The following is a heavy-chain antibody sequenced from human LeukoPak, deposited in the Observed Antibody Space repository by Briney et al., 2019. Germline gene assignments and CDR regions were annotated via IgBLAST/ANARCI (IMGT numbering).Heavy chain of an antibody. V-gene: IGHV7-4-1*02. Sequence: GASVKVSCKASGYTFTNHSINWVRQAPGQGFEYMGWINTYTGNPTYAQAFTGRIVFSLDTSVSTAYLQIRSLKAEDTAVYFCARRSMVQHLDVWGKGTTVIVSS. CDR3: ARRSMVQHLDV. CDR2: INTYTGNP. J-gene: IGHJ6*04. CDR1: GYTFTNHS. D-gene: IGHD3-10*01.